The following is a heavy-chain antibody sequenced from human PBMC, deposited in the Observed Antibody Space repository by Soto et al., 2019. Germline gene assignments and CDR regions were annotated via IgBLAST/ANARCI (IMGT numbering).Heavy chain of an antibody. V-gene: IGHV1-69*12. CDR1: GGTFSSYA. CDR2: IIPIFATA. D-gene: IGHD3-16*01. CDR3: AQCLLGVNYYYGMDV. Sequence: QVQLVQSGAEVKKPGSSVKVSCKASGGTFSSYAINWVRQAPGQGLEWMGGIIPIFATADYAQKFQGRVTITADESTSTAYMELSSXXSEDTAVYYCAQCLLGVNYYYGMDVWGQGTTVTVSS. J-gene: IGHJ6*02.